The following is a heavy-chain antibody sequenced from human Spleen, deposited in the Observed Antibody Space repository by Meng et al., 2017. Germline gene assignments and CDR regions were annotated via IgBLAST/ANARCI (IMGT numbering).Heavy chain of an antibody. D-gene: IGHD3-16*02. J-gene: IGHJ4*02. CDR3: ARSSNYDYVWGSYRPYYFDY. CDR1: GGSFSGYY. CDR2: INHSGST. Sequence: SETLSLTCAVYGGSFSGYYWSWIRQPPGKGLEWIGEINHSGSTNYNPSLKSRVTISVDTSKNQFSLKLSSVTAADTAVYYCARSSNYDYVWGSYRPYYFDYWGQGTLVTVSS. V-gene: IGHV4-34*01.